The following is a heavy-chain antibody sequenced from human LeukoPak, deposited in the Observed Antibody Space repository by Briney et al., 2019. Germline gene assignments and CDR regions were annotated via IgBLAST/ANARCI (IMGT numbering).Heavy chain of an antibody. V-gene: IGHV3-23*01. CDR3: ARGLYSSSP. CDR1: GFTFSNYA. Sequence: GGSLRLSCAAFGFTFSNYAMNWVRQAPGKGLEWVSAISGSGGSTYYADSVKGRFTISRDNSKNTLYLQVNSLRAEDTAVYYCARGLYSSSPWGQGILVTVSS. CDR2: ISGSGGST. D-gene: IGHD6-6*01. J-gene: IGHJ4*02.